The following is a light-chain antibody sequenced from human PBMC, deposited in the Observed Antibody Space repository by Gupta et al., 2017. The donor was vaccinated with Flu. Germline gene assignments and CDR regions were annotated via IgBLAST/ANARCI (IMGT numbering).Light chain of an antibody. J-gene: IGLJ3*02. Sequence: SGHSTYAIAWHQQQPEKGPRYLMKVNSDGSHTKGDGIPDRFSASSSGAERYLTISSLQSEDEADYYCQTWGTGIWVFGGGTKLTVL. CDR1: SGHSTYA. V-gene: IGLV4-69*01. CDR3: QTWGTGIWV. CDR2: VNSDGSH.